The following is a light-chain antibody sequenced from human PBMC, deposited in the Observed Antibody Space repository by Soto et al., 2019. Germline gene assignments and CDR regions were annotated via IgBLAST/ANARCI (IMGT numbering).Light chain of an antibody. CDR3: SSYTSSTTLYV. Sequence: QSALTQPPSASGSPGQSLTISCTGTSSDVGAHNYVSWYQQNPGKAPKLMLYDVNKRPSGVPDRFSGSKSGNTASLTVSGLQAEDEADYYCSSYTSSTTLYVFGTGTKVTVL. V-gene: IGLV2-8*01. CDR1: SSDVGAHNY. J-gene: IGLJ1*01. CDR2: DVN.